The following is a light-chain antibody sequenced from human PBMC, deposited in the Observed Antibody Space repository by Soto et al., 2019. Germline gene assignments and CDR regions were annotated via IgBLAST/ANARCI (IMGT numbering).Light chain of an antibody. CDR1: SSDIGGFNY. V-gene: IGLV2-14*03. Sequence: QSALTQPASVSGSPGQSITIPCTGTSSDIGGFNYVSWYQHHPGNAPKLIIYDVTNRPSGVSDRFSGSKSGNTASLTISGLQGDDEATYYCSSYTSDNSYVFGTGTKLTVL. CDR3: SSYTSDNSYV. J-gene: IGLJ1*01. CDR2: DVT.